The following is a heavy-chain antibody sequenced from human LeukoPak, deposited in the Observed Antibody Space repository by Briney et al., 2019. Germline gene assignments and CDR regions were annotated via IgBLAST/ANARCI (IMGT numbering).Heavy chain of an antibody. D-gene: IGHD1-26*01. CDR1: GFTFSSYA. CDR3: AKSLTRLTWELLCYFDY. CDR2: ISGSGGST. Sequence: GGSLRLSCAASGFTFSSYAMSWVRQAPGKGLEWVSAISGSGGSTYCADSVKSRFTISRDNSKNTLYLQMNSLRAEDTAVYYCAKSLTRLTWELLCYFDYWGQGTLVTVSS. V-gene: IGHV3-23*01. J-gene: IGHJ4*02.